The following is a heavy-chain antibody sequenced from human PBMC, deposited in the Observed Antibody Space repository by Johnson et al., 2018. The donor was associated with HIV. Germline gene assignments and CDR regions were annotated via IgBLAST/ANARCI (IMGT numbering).Heavy chain of an antibody. J-gene: IGHJ3*02. D-gene: IGHD2-8*01. CDR3: ARGHNGAFDI. Sequence: EQLVESGGGLVQPGGSVRLSCAASGFRFSSYWMSWVRQAPGKGLEWVANIKQDGSQIYYVDSVKGRFTISRDNAKNSLYLQMNSLRVEDTAVYYCARGHNGAFDIWGQGTMVTVSS. CDR2: IKQDGSQI. CDR1: GFRFSSYW. V-gene: IGHV3-7*01.